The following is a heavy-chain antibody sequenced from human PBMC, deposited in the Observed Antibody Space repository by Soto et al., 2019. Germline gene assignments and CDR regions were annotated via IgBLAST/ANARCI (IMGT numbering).Heavy chain of an antibody. CDR1: GYTFTSYY. J-gene: IGHJ6*02. CDR2: INPSGGST. Sequence: GASVKVSCKASGYTFTSYYMHWVRQAPGQGLEWMGIINPSGGSTSYAQKFQGRVTMTRDTSTSTVYMELSSLRSEDTAVYYCAREGSYYYGSGSYYYYYYRMDVWGQGTTVTVSS. V-gene: IGHV1-46*01. D-gene: IGHD3-10*01. CDR3: AREGSYYYGSGSYYYYYYRMDV.